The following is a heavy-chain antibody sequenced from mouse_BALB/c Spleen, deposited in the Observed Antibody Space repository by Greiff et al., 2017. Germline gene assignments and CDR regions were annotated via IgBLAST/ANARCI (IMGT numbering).Heavy chain of an antibody. CDR3: ARFPGYDYAMDY. Sequence: VKLMESGAELAKPGASVKMSCKASGYTFTSYWMHWVKQRPGQGLEWIGYINPSTGYTEYNQKFKDKATLTADKSSSTAYMQLSSLTSEDSAVYYCARFPGYDYAMDYWGQGTSVTVSS. J-gene: IGHJ4*01. CDR1: GYTFTSYW. V-gene: IGHV1-7*01. CDR2: INPSTGYT. D-gene: IGHD2-2*01.